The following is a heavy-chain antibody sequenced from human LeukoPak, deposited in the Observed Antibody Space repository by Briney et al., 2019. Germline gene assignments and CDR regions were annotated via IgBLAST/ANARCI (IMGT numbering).Heavy chain of an antibody. Sequence: ASVKVSCKASGYTFTSYGISWVRQAPGQGLEWIGWISAYNGNTNYAQKLQGRVTMTTDTSTSTAYMELRSLRSDDTAVYYCARDQYDYGDLPGDYWGQGTLVTVSS. CDR3: ARDQYDYGDLPGDY. D-gene: IGHD4-17*01. J-gene: IGHJ4*02. CDR2: ISAYNGNT. CDR1: GYTFTSYG. V-gene: IGHV1-18*01.